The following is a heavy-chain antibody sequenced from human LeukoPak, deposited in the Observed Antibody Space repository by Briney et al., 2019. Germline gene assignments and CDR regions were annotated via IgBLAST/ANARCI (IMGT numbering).Heavy chain of an antibody. CDR2: IWYDSSNI. Sequence: GGSLRLSCAASGFSFSTNAMHWVRQAPGKGLEWVAVIWYDSSNIFYADSVKGRFAISGDNSKNTLYLQMNSLRAEDTAVYYCASGSEYYLDNWGQGTLVTVSS. CDR3: ASGSEYYLDN. D-gene: IGHD2-2*03. CDR1: GFSFSTNA. J-gene: IGHJ4*02. V-gene: IGHV3-33*01.